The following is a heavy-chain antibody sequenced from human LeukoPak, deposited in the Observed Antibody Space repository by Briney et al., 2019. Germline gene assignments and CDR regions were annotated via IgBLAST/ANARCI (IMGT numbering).Heavy chain of an antibody. Sequence: PSETLSLTCAVYGGPFSGYYWTWIRQPPGKGLEWIGEIDHSGDTYYNPSLKSRVTLSVDRSQNQFSLKLTSVTAADTAVYYCARRTKILAARPFDSWGQGTLLTVSS. J-gene: IGHJ5*01. CDR1: GGPFSGYY. D-gene: IGHD6-13*01. CDR3: ARRTKILAARPFDS. V-gene: IGHV4-34*01. CDR2: IDHSGDT.